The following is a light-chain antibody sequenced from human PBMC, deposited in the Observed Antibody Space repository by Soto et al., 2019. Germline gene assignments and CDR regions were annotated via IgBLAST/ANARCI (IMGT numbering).Light chain of an antibody. V-gene: IGLV2-14*01. CDR1: SRDVGGYNY. CDR3: SSYISSSTFVV. J-gene: IGLJ2*01. CDR2: EVS. Sequence: QSVLTQPASVSGSPGQSITISCTGTSRDVGGYNYVSWHQQHPGKAPKVIITEVSNRPSGVSNRFSGSKSGNTASLTISGLQAEDKADYYCSSYISSSTFVVFGGGTKLTVL.